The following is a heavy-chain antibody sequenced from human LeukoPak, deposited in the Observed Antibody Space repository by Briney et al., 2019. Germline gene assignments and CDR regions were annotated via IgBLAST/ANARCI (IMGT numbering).Heavy chain of an antibody. J-gene: IGHJ4*02. V-gene: IGHV3-21*01. CDR2: ISSRSTYI. D-gene: IGHD3-22*01. CDR1: GFTFSNYS. Sequence: GGSLRLSCAASGFTFSNYSMNWVRQAPGKGLEWVSSISSRSTYIYHADSVKGRFTISRDNAKNSLYLQMNSLRAEDTAVYYCASLPLYYYDSQPNFDYWGQGTLVTVSS. CDR3: ASLPLYYYDSQPNFDY.